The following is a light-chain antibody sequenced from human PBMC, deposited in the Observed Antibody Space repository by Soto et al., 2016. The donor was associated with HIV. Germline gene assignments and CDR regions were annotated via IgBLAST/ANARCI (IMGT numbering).Light chain of an antibody. CDR3: QRYGYT. CDR2: KAS. CDR1: QGISNW. J-gene: IGKJ2*01. Sequence: DIQMTQSPSSVSASVGDRVTITCRASQGISNWLAWYQQKPGKAPKLLIYKASSLESGVPSRFSGSGSGTEFSLSITSLQPDDVATYYCQRYGYTFGQGYHAGDQT. V-gene: IGKV1-5*03.